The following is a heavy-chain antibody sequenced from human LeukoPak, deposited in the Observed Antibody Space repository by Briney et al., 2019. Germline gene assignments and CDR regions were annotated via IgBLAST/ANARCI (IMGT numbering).Heavy chain of an antibody. J-gene: IGHJ4*02. CDR1: GFTFSAYE. CDR2: ISGSGDTI. D-gene: IGHD3-16*01. CDR3: VSAYGGLLDY. V-gene: IGHV3-48*03. Sequence: PGGSLRLSCAASGFTFSAYEMNWVRQARGKGLEWLSYISGSGDTIYYAESVKGRFTISRDNARNSLYLQMSSLRAEDTAVYYCVSAYGGLLDYWGQGTLVTVSS.